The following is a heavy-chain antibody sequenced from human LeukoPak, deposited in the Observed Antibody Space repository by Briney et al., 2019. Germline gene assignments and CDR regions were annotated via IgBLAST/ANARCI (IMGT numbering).Heavy chain of an antibody. J-gene: IGHJ6*03. CDR2: IYYSGST. V-gene: IGHV4-59*01. CDR3: ARAPRYYYYYYMDV. Sequence: PSETLSLTCTVSGGSISSYYWSWIRQPPGKGLEWIGYIYYSGSTNYNPSLKSRVTISVDTSKNQLSLKLSSVTAADTAVYYCARAPRYYYYYYMDVWGKGTTVTVSS. CDR1: GGSISSYY.